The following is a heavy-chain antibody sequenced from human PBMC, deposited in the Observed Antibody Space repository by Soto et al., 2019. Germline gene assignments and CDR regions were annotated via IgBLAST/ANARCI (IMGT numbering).Heavy chain of an antibody. D-gene: IGHD3-9*01. V-gene: IGHV4-59*01. J-gene: IGHJ5*02. CDR1: GGSISSYY. CDR3: AREGTGYYDILSGGNCFDP. CDR2: IYYSGST. Sequence: QVQLQESGPGLVKPSETLSLTCTVSGGSISSYYWSWIRQPPGKGLEWIGYIYYSGSTNYNPSLKSRGTTSVTTSKIRFSLKLCSVPAADTAVYYCAREGTGYYDILSGGNCFDPWGQGTLVTVSS.